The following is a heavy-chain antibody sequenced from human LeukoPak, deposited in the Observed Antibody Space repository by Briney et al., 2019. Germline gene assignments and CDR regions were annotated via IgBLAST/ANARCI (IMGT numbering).Heavy chain of an antibody. CDR3: ARETMVRGVIPLYYFDY. V-gene: IGHV1-69*05. CDR1: GGTFSSYA. Sequence: SVKVSCKASGGTFSSYAISWVRQAPGQGLEWMGGIIPIFGTANYAQKFQGRVTITTDESTSTAYMELSSLRSEDTAVYYCARETMVRGVIPLYYFDYWGQGTLVTVSS. D-gene: IGHD3-10*01. CDR2: IIPIFGTA. J-gene: IGHJ4*02.